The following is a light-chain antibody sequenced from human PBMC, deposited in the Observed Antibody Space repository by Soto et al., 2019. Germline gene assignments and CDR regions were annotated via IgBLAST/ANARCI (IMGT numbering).Light chain of an antibody. Sequence: DIQMTQSPSSLSASVGDRVTITCRASQSISSYLNWYQQKPGKAPKLLIYAASSLQSGVTSRFSGRGSGKDFTLTISSRQPEDFATYYCQQSYSTPRVTFGQGTKLEIK. V-gene: IGKV1-39*01. J-gene: IGKJ2*01. CDR2: AAS. CDR1: QSISSY. CDR3: QQSYSTPRVT.